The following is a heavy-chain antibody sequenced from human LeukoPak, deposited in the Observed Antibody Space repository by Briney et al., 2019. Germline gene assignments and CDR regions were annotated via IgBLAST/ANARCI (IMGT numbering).Heavy chain of an antibody. CDR3: ARGYSYDFWSGYYRGHNWFDP. V-gene: IGHV1-8*01. CDR2: MNPNSGNT. CDR1: RYTFTSYD. Sequence: EASVKVSCKASRYTFTSYDINWVRQATGQGLEWMGWMNPNSGNTGYAQKFQGRVTMTRNTSISTAYMELSSLRSEDTAVYYCARGYSYDFWSGYYRGHNWFDPWGQGTLVTVSS. J-gene: IGHJ5*02. D-gene: IGHD3-3*01.